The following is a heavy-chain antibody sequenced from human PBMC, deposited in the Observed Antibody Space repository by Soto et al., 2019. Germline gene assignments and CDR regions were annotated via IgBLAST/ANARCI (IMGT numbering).Heavy chain of an antibody. D-gene: IGHD3-22*01. J-gene: IGHJ5*02. V-gene: IGHV3-64D*08. CDR1: GFTFSSYA. CDR2: ISSNGGST. CDR3: VQDLSYYHTSASPQWALTDP. Sequence: GGSLRLSCSASGFTFSSYAMHWVRQAPGKGLEYVSAISSNGGSTYYADSVKGRFTISRDNSKNTLYLQMSSLRAEDTAVYYSVQDLSYYHTSASPQWALTDPWGQGTLVTVSS.